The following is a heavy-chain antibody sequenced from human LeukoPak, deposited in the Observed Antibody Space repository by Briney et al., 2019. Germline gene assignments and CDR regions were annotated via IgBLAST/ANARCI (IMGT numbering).Heavy chain of an antibody. CDR3: AKDHSWQLYNWFDP. D-gene: IGHD6-13*01. Sequence: GESLRLSCAASGFTFSSYGMHWVRQAPGKGLEWVAFIRYDGSNKYYADSVKGRFTISRDNSKNTLYLQMNSLRAEDTAVYYCAKDHSWQLYNWFDPWGQGTLVTVSS. V-gene: IGHV3-30*02. CDR1: GFTFSSYG. CDR2: IRYDGSNK. J-gene: IGHJ5*02.